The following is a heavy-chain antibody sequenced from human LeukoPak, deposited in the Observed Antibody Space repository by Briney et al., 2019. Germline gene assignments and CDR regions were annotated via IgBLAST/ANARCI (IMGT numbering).Heavy chain of an antibody. CDR3: AREISGSYYY. J-gene: IGHJ4*02. D-gene: IGHD1-26*01. Sequence: GASVKVSCKASGYTFTGYYIHWVRQAPGQGLEWMGRIHPKSGGTNYAQKFQDRVTMTRDTSISTAYKELSRLISDDTAVYYCAREISGSYYYWGQGTLVTVSS. V-gene: IGHV1-2*02. CDR1: GYTFTGYY. CDR2: IHPKSGGT.